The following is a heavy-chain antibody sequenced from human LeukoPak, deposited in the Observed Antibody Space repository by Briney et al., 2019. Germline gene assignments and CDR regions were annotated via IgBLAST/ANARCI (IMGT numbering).Heavy chain of an antibody. Sequence: SETLSLTCAVYGGSFSGYYWSWIRQPPGKGLEWIGEINHSGSTNYNPSLKSRVTISVDTSKNQFSLKLSSVTAADTAVYYCAKDRGLLWFGELGAFDYWGQGTLVTVSS. CDR1: GGSFSGYY. D-gene: IGHD3-10*01. CDR3: AKDRGLLWFGELGAFDY. V-gene: IGHV4-34*01. J-gene: IGHJ4*02. CDR2: INHSGST.